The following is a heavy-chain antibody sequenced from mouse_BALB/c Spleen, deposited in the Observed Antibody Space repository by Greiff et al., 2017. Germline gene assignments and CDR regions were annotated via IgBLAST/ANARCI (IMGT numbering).Heavy chain of an antibody. Sequence: EVKLQESGPSLVKPSQTLSLTCSVTGDSITSCYWNWIRKFPGNKLEYMGYISYSGSTYYNPSLKSRISITRDTSKNQYYLQLNSVTTEDTATYYCARGDNYLDFDYWGEGTTLTVSS. D-gene: IGHD1-3*01. J-gene: IGHJ2*01. CDR2: ISYSGST. CDR1: GDSITSCY. V-gene: IGHV3-8*02. CDR3: ARGDNYLDFDY.